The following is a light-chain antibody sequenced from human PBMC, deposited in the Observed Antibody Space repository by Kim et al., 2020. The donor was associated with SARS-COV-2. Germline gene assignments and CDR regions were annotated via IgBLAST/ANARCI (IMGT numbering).Light chain of an antibody. CDR3: PHYNSYPWT. V-gene: IGKV1-5*03. CDR2: MAS. J-gene: IGKJ1*01. Sequence: SARDRVAIACRASQSMGSWFAWYQRRPGKAPSLPIYMASRLQTGVPSRFSGSGSGTEFTLSISGLQTVDFASYFSPHYNSYPWTFGEGTKVEI. CDR1: QSMGSW.